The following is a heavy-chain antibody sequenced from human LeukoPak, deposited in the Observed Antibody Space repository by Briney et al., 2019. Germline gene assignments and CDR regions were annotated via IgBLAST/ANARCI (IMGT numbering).Heavy chain of an antibody. J-gene: IGHJ3*02. Sequence: SETLSLTCTVSGGSISSYYWGWLRQPPGKGLEWIGSIWHSGSTYYNPSLKSRVTISVDTSKNQFSLKLSSVTAADTAVYYCARIDFWSGHDVFDIWGQGTMATVSS. CDR1: GGSISSYY. CDR3: ARIDFWSGHDVFDI. V-gene: IGHV4-38-2*02. D-gene: IGHD3-3*01. CDR2: IWHSGST.